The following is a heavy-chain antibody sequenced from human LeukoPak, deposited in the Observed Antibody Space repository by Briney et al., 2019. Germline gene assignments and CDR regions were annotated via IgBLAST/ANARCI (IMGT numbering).Heavy chain of an antibody. CDR2: ISTGGDST. V-gene: IGHV3-23*01. D-gene: IGHD1-26*01. CDR3: AKIRGSYLDY. CDR1: GFTLSSYA. Sequence: GGSLRLSCAASGFTLSSYAMSWVRQAPGKGLEWASAISTGGDSTYYADSVKGRFTISRDNSKNTLYVQMNSLRAEDTALYYCAKIRGSYLDYWGQGTLVTVSS. J-gene: IGHJ4*02.